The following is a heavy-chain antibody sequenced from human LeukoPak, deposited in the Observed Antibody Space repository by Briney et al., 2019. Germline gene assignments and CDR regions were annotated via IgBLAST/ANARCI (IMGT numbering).Heavy chain of an antibody. CDR2: VGGSGGST. D-gene: IGHD6-13*01. CDR3: AKGGSWYYFSDY. J-gene: IGHJ4*02. V-gene: IGHV3-23*01. Sequence: GGSLRLSCTASGFTVSGTLMDWVRQAPGKGLEWVSVVGGSGGSTYYADSVRGRFTISRDNSKNTLYLQMNSLRAEDTAVYYCAKGGSWYYFSDYWGQGTLVTVSS. CDR1: GFTVSGTL.